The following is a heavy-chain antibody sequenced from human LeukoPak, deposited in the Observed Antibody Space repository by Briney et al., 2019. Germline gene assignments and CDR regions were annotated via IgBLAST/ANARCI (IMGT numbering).Heavy chain of an antibody. CDR1: GFTFSSYS. V-gene: IGHV3-21*01. D-gene: IGHD2-2*02. J-gene: IGHJ4*02. CDR3: ARESFAIPYYFDY. Sequence: GGSLRLSCAASGFTFSSYSMNWVRQAPGKGLEWVSSTSSSRSYIYYADSVKGRFTISRDNAKNSLYLQMNSLRAEDTAVYYCARESFAIPYYFDYWGQGTLVTVSS. CDR2: TSSSRSYI.